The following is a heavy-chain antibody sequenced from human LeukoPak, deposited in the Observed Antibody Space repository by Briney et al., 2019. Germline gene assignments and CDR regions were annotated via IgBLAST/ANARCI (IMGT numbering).Heavy chain of an antibody. CDR1: GGSISSYF. J-gene: IGHJ4*02. V-gene: IGHV4-59*01. D-gene: IGHD5-24*01. CDR3: ARARRDGYNYVDF. Sequence: SETLSLTCTVSGGSISSYFWSWIRQPPGKGLEWIGYIYYTGSTIYNPSLNSRVTMSVDTSRNQFTLKLSSVTAAGTAVYYCARARRDGYNYVDFWGQGTLVTVSS. CDR2: IYYTGST.